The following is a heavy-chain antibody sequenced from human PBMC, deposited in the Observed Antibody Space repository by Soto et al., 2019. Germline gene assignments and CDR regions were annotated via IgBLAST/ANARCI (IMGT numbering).Heavy chain of an antibody. J-gene: IGHJ4*02. CDR2: ISSSSAYI. CDR3: VRDQRPIAVAGTSSDY. D-gene: IGHD6-19*01. V-gene: IGHV3-21*06. CDR1: GFTFSSHS. Sequence: GGSLRLSCAASGFTFSSHSMNWIRQAPGKGLEWVSSISSSSAYIFYADSVKGRFTISRDNARDSLYLQMNSLRAEDTALYFCVRDQRPIAVAGTSSDYWGQGTLVTVS.